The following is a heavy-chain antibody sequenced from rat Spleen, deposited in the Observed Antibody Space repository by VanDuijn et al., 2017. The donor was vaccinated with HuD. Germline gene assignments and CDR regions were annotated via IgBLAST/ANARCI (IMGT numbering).Heavy chain of an antibody. V-gene: IGHV5-25*01. D-gene: IGHD1-6*01. CDR3: ARQMYTTDYYYVDWYFDF. CDR2: ISTGGGNT. CDR1: GFTFSSYD. Sequence: EVQLVESGGALVQPGRSLKLSCAASGFTFSSYDMAWVRQAPTKGLEWVASISTGGGNTYYRDSVKGRFTISRDNAKSTLYLQMDSLRSEDTATYYCARQMYTTDYYYVDWYFDFWGPGTMVTVSS. J-gene: IGHJ1*01.